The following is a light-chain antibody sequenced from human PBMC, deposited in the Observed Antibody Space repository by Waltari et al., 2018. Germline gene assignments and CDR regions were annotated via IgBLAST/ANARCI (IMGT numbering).Light chain of an antibody. J-gene: IGKJ1*01. V-gene: IGKV1-5*03. Sequence: DIQMTQYPSTLSVSVGDRVTITCRASQSIITWLAWYQQKPGKAPKVLIYKASNLQSGVPSRFSGSGSGTEFTLTISSLQPDDFGTYYCQQYNSLPTFGQGTKVEIK. CDR3: QQYNSLPT. CDR2: KAS. CDR1: QSIITW.